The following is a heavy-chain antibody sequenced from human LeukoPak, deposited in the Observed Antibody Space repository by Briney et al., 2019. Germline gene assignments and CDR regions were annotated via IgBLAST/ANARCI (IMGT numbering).Heavy chain of an antibody. CDR3: ARDHPNPQEAIDY. J-gene: IGHJ4*02. Sequence: SETLSLTCTVSGGSISSSSYYWGWIRQPPGKGLEWIGSIYYSGSTYYNPSLKSRVTISVDTSKNQFSLKLSSVTAADTAVYYCARDHPNPQEAIDYWGQGTLVTVSS. CDR2: IYYSGST. CDR1: GGSISSSSYY. V-gene: IGHV4-39*07.